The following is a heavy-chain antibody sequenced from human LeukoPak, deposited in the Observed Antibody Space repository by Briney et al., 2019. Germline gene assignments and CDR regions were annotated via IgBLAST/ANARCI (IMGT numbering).Heavy chain of an antibody. V-gene: IGHV1-24*01. CDR2: FDPEDGET. CDR3: ATYYRNWNYGPYYGMDV. J-gene: IGHJ6*02. CDR1: GYTLTELS. D-gene: IGHD1-7*01. Sequence: ASVKVSCKVSGYTLTELSMRWVRQAPGKGLEWMGGFDPEDGETIYAQKFQGRVTMTEDTSTDTAYMELSSLRSEDTAVYYCATYYRNWNYGPYYGMDVWGQGTTVTVSS.